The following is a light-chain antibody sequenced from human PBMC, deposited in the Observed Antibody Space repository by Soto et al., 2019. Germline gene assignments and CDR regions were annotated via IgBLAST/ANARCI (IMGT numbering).Light chain of an antibody. Sequence: SYELTQPPSVSVAPGKTARITCGGNNIGSKSVHWYQQKPGQAPVLVIYYDSDRPSGIPERFSGSNSGNTATLTISRVEAXDXADYYCQVWDSSSDHAVFGGGTQL. V-gene: IGLV3-21*04. J-gene: IGLJ7*01. CDR2: YDS. CDR3: QVWDSSSDHAV. CDR1: NIGSKS.